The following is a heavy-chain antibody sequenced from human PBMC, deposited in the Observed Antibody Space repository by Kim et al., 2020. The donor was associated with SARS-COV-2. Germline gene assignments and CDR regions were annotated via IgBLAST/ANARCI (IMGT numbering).Heavy chain of an antibody. D-gene: IGHD5-18*01. CDR2: ITGNGAVT. Sequence: GGSLRLSCAASGFTFSTYGMSWVRQAPGKGLEWVSAITGNGAVTYYADSVKGRFAISRDNSKNTLYLQMNSLRAEDTAIYYCAKRGVDAVMGRLCDYWGQGTLLTVSS. V-gene: IGHV3-23*01. CDR3: AKRGVDAVMGRLCDY. J-gene: IGHJ4*02. CDR1: GFTFSTYG.